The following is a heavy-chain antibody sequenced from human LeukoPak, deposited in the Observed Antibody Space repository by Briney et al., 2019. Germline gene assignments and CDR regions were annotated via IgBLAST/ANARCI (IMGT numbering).Heavy chain of an antibody. Sequence: ASVKVSCKASGYTFTSYYMRWVRQAPGQGLEWMGIINPSGGSTSYAQKFQGRVTMTRDTSTSTAYMELSSLRSEDTAVYYCARDQYCSSTSCPPDYWGQGTLVTVSS. J-gene: IGHJ4*02. CDR1: GYTFTSYY. V-gene: IGHV1-46*01. CDR2: INPSGGST. CDR3: ARDQYCSSTSCPPDY. D-gene: IGHD2-2*01.